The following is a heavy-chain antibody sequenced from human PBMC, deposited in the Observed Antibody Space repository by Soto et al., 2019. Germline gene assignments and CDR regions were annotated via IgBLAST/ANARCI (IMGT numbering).Heavy chain of an antibody. V-gene: IGHV3-20*04. CDR2: INWNGGST. D-gene: IGHD6-19*01. CDR3: ARLYSSGWYGPGRY. CDR1: EFTFDDYG. Sequence: EVQLVESGGGVVRPGGSLRLSCAAGEFTFDDYGRRWVRQAPGTGLEWVSGINWNGGSTGYADSVKGRFTSSRNNDKNSRYLQMNRLRAEDLALYYCARLYSSGWYGPGRYWGQRTLVTVSP. J-gene: IGHJ4*02.